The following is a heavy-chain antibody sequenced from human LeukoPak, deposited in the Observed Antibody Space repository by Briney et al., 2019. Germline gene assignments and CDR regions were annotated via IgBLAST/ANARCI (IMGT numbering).Heavy chain of an antibody. CDR1: GYSISNGYY. CDR2: VYHRGRT. D-gene: IGHD1-1*01. CDR3: ARELENFPFQH. V-gene: IGHV4-38-2*02. J-gene: IGHJ1*01. Sequence: PSETLSLTCTVSGYSISNGYYWGWIRQSPGKGLEWIGTVYHRGRTYYNPSLQSRVTISVDTSKNQFSLKLSSVTAADTAVYYCARELENFPFQHWGQGTLVTVSS.